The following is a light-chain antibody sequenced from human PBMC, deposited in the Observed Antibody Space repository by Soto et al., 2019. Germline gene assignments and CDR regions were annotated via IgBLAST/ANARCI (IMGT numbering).Light chain of an antibody. Sequence: DIQMTQSPSSLSASVGDKVTITCRARQNIYRDLNWYQQKPGKAPKLLIYKASTLKSGVPSRFSGSGSGTDFTLTISNLQPEDFATYYCQQANSFPISFGQRTRLEI. CDR1: QNIYRD. CDR2: KAS. CDR3: QQANSFPIS. V-gene: IGKV1-12*01. J-gene: IGKJ5*01.